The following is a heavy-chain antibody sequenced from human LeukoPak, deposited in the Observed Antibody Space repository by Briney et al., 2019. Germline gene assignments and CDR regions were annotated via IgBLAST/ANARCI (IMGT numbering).Heavy chain of an antibody. D-gene: IGHD2-21*01. CDR3: ARSNCGGDCYSPYNYYMDV. J-gene: IGHJ6*03. Sequence: SETLSLTCTVSGGSINSFYWSWIRQPPGKGLELIGYIYYSGANNYNPSLKSRVTTSVDTSKNQFSLKLSSVTAADTAVYYCARSNCGGDCYSPYNYYMDVWGKGTTVTVSS. V-gene: IGHV4-59*08. CDR1: GGSINSFY. CDR2: IYYSGAN.